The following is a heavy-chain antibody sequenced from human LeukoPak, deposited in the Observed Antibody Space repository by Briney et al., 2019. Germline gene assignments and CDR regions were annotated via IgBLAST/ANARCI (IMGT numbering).Heavy chain of an antibody. CDR2: INTNTGNP. CDR1: GYTFTSYA. CDR3: ARDSLMAAYYDFWSGYYTKETFDY. Sequence: ASVKVSCKASGYTFTSYAINWVRQAPGQGLEWLGWINTNTGNPTYAQGFTGRFVFSLDTSVSTAYLQISSLKAEDTAVYYCARDSLMAAYYDFWSGYYTKETFDYWGQGTLVTVSS. J-gene: IGHJ4*02. D-gene: IGHD3-3*01. V-gene: IGHV7-4-1*02.